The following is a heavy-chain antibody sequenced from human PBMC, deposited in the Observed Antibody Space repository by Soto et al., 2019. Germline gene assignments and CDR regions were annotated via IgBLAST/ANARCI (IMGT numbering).Heavy chain of an antibody. CDR2: IYYSGST. CDR1: GGSISSYY. CDR3: ARALGYSYGNWFDP. Sequence: SETLSLTCTVSGGSISSYYWSWIRQPPGKGLEWIGYIYYSGSTNYNPSLKSRVTTSVDTSKNQFSLKLSSVTAADTAVYYCARALGYSYGNWFDPWGQGTLVTVSS. J-gene: IGHJ5*02. V-gene: IGHV4-59*01. D-gene: IGHD5-18*01.